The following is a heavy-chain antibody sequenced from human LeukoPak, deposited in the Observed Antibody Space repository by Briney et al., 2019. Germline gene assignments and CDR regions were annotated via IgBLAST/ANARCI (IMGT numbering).Heavy chain of an antibody. CDR2: ISYDGSNK. D-gene: IGHD4-17*01. V-gene: IGHV3-30*04. Sequence: PGGSLRLSCAASGFTFSSYAMHWVRQAPGKGLEWVAVISYDGSNKYYADSVKGRFTISRDNSKNTLYLQMNSLRAEDTAVYYCARDSTVTASYDAFDIWGQGTMVTVSS. CDR1: GFTFSSYA. CDR3: ARDSTVTASYDAFDI. J-gene: IGHJ3*02.